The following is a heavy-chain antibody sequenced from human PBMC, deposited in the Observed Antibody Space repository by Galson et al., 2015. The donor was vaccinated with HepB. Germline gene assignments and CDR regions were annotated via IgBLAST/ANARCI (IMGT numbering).Heavy chain of an antibody. Sequence: SLRLSCAASGFTFSNAWMSWVRQAPGKGLEWVGRIKSKTDGGTTDYAAPVKGRFTISRDDSKNTLYLQMNSLKTEDTAVYYCTTNGKSSYYYDSSGYYYNYWGQGTLVTVSS. J-gene: IGHJ4*02. D-gene: IGHD3-22*01. V-gene: IGHV3-15*01. CDR1: GFTFSNAW. CDR2: IKSKTDGGTT. CDR3: TTNGKSSYYYDSSGYYYNY.